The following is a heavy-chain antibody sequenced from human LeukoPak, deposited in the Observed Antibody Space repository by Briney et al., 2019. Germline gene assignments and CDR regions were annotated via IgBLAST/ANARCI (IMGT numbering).Heavy chain of an antibody. V-gene: IGHV3-9*01. D-gene: IGHD6-13*01. CDR2: ISWNSGSI. CDR1: GFTFDDYA. J-gene: IGHJ3*02. CDR3: AKDWQQQLAFDI. Sequence: PGGSLRLSCAASGFTFDDYAMHWVRHAPGKGLEWVPGISWNSGSIVYADSVKGRFTISRDNAKNSVYMQMNSLRAEDTALYYCAKDWQQQLAFDIRGQGTMVTVSS.